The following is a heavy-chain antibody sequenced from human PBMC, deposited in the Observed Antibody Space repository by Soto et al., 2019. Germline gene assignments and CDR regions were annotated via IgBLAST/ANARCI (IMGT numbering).Heavy chain of an antibody. CDR3: ARTLYSMDV. J-gene: IGHJ6*02. V-gene: IGHV4-59*01. CDR2: IYYSGST. Sequence: QMQLQESGPGLVKPSETLSLTCTVSGGSISSYYWSWIRQPPGKGLEWIGYIYYSGSTNYNPSLKSRVTISVDTSKNQFSLKLSSVTAADTAVYYCARTLYSMDVWGQGTTVTVSS. CDR1: GGSISSYY. D-gene: IGHD2-8*01.